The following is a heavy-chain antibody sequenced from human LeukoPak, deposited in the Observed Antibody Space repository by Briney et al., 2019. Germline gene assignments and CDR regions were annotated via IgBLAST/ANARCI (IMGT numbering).Heavy chain of an antibody. CDR2: ISGSGTRT. J-gene: IGHJ4*02. V-gene: IGHV3-23*01. CDR1: GFTFTNYA. CDR3: AKEQTSSGFFDY. D-gene: IGHD2-2*01. Sequence: GGSLRLSCAASGFTFTNYAMSWVRQAPGKGLEWVSAISGSGTRTYYADSVKGRFTISRDNSKNILYLQMNSLRAEDRAVYYCAKEQTSSGFFDYWGQGTLVTVSS.